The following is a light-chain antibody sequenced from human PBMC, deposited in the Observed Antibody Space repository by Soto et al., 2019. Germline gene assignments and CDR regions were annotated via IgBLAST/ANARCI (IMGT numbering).Light chain of an antibody. V-gene: IGLV2-11*01. CDR2: DVT. CDR3: CSFAGSYSYV. CDR1: SSDVGRYDY. J-gene: IGLJ1*01. Sequence: SVLTQPRSVSGSPGQSVTISCTGTSSDVGRYDYGSWYQQYPGEAPKLIIYDVTERPSGVPDRFSGSKSGNTASLTISGLRAEDEAAYSCCSFAGSYSYVFGSGTKVTVL.